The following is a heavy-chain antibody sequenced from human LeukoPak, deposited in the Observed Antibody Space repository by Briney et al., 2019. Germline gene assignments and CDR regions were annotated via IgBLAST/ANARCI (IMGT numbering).Heavy chain of an antibody. CDR2: IYYSGTT. CDR1: GGSISSGNYY. J-gene: IGHJ4*02. D-gene: IGHD3-22*01. V-gene: IGHV4-39*07. Sequence: SETLSLTCAVSGGSISSGNYYWGWIRQPPGKGLEWLGTIYYSGTTYYNPSLKSRVTISVDTSKNQFSLKLSSVTAADTAVYYCARLHSDYYAVSAYYPYYFDYWGQGTLVTVSS. CDR3: ARLHSDYYAVSAYYPYYFDY.